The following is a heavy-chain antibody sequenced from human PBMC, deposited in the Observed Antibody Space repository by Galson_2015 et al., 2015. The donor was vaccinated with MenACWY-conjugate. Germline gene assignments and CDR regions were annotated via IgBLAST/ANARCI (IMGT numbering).Heavy chain of an antibody. D-gene: IGHD1-14*01. CDR2: IKQDGSEN. CDR3: ARDLSGDNPLN. CDR1: GFTFSSYW. V-gene: IGHV3-7*03. Sequence: SLRLSCAASGFTFSSYWMSWVRQAPGKGLEWVANIKQDGSENYYVDSVKGRFTISRDNAKNPLYLQMNILRAEDTAVYYCARDLSGDNPLNGGQGTLVTVSS. J-gene: IGHJ4*02.